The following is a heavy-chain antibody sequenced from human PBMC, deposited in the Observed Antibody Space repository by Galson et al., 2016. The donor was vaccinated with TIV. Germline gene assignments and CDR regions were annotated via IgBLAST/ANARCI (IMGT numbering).Heavy chain of an antibody. J-gene: IGHJ4*02. D-gene: IGHD3-10*02. CDR2: IWYDGSDK. V-gene: IGHV3-33*08. CDR1: GFTFGSYG. Sequence: SLRLSCAASGFTFGSYGMHWVRQAPGKGLEWVAFIWYDGSDKNYGDSVKGRFTISRDNSKNTLYLQMNRLRAEDTAVYYCARVFADYYFDYWGQGTLVTVSS. CDR3: ARVFADYYFDY.